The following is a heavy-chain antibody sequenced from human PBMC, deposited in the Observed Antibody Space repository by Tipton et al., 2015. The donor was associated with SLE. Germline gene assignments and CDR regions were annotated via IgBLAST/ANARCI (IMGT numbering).Heavy chain of an antibody. CDR2: MNPNSGNT. Sequence: QVQLVQSGAEVKKPGASVKVSCKASGYTFTSYDINWVRQATGQGLEWMGWMNPNSGNTGYAQKFQGRVTMTRNTSVSTAYMELSSLRSEDTAVYYCARAYCTKGVCSTLFRYWGQGTLVTVSS. V-gene: IGHV1-8*02. J-gene: IGHJ4*02. D-gene: IGHD2-8*01. CDR3: ARAYCTKGVCSTLFRY. CDR1: GYTFTSYD.